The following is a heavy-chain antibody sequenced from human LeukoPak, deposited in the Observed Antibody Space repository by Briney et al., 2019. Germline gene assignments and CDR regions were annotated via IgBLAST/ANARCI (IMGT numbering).Heavy chain of an antibody. V-gene: IGHV4-59*12. CDR1: GGSISSYY. D-gene: IGHD3-16*01. Sequence: PSETLSLTCTVSGGSISSYYWSWIRQPPGKGLEWIGYIYYSGSTNYNPSLKSRVTISVDTSKNQFSLKLSSVTAADTAVYYCARDDWVWGSYPKGNAFDIWGQGTMVTVSS. CDR3: ARDDWVWGSYPKGNAFDI. CDR2: IYYSGST. J-gene: IGHJ3*02.